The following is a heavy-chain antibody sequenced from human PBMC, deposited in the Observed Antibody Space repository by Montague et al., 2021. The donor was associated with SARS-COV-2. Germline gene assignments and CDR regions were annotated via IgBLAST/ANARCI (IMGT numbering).Heavy chain of an antibody. CDR1: GGSISSYY. J-gene: IGHJ4*02. D-gene: IGHD3-22*01. CDR3: ARGMHYYDSSGYYFDY. Sequence: SETLSLTCTVSGGSISSYYWSWIRQPPGKGLEWIGYIYYSGSNNYNPSLKSRVTISVDTSKNQFSLKLSSVTAADTAVYYCARGMHYYDSSGYYFDYWGQGTLVTVSS. CDR2: IYYSGSN. V-gene: IGHV4-59*01.